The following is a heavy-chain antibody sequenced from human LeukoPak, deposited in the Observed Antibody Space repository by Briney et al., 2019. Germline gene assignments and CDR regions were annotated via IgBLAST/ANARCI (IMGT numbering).Heavy chain of an antibody. CDR3: VYSGYDSNWFDP. D-gene: IGHD5-12*01. Sequence: ASVKVSCKASGYTFTGYYMHWVRQAPGQGLEWMGWINPNSGGTNYAQKFQGRVTMTRDTSISTAYMELSRLRSDDTAVYYCVYSGYDSNWFDPWGQGTLVTVSS. CDR2: INPNSGGT. J-gene: IGHJ5*02. CDR1: GYTFTGYY. V-gene: IGHV1-2*02.